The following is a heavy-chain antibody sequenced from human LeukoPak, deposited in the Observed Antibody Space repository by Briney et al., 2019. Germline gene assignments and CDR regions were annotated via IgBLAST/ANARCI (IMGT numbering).Heavy chain of an antibody. Sequence: SETLSLTCTVSGGTVSNYYLSWVRQPAGKGLEWIGRIYGSGTTRYNPSLKSRVTISVDHSKNQFSLQLSSVTGADNTVFYWPGAIGYSYGYGYWGQGTLVTVSS. CDR1: GGTVSNYY. CDR3: PGAIGYSYGYGY. V-gene: IGHV4-4*07. D-gene: IGHD5-18*01. CDR2: IYGSGTT. J-gene: IGHJ4*02.